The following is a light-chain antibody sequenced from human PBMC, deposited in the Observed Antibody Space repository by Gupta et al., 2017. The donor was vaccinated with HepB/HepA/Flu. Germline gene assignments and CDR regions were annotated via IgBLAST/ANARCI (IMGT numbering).Light chain of an antibody. J-gene: IGKJ2*01. Sequence: DIQMTQSPYSLSASVGDRVTITCRASQSISAYLNWYQQKSGRAPRLLIYGASNLQTGVPSRFSGSGSGTDFTRTISNLQPEDFATFYCQQSYIIPYTFGPGTKVEI. CDR2: GAS. CDR3: QQSYIIPYT. V-gene: IGKV1-39*01. CDR1: QSISAY.